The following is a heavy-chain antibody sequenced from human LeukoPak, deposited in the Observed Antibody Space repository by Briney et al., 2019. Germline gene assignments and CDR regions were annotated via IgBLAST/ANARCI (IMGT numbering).Heavy chain of an antibody. Sequence: SLRLSCAASGFTFDDYAMHWVRQAPGKGLEWVSGISWNSGSIGYADSVKGRFTISRDNSKNTLHLQMNSLRAEDTAVYYCAKKGPTMIPGNYFDYWGQGTLVTVSS. CDR3: AKKGPTMIPGNYFDY. J-gene: IGHJ4*02. D-gene: IGHD3-22*01. CDR1: GFTFDDYA. CDR2: ISWNSGSI. V-gene: IGHV3-9*01.